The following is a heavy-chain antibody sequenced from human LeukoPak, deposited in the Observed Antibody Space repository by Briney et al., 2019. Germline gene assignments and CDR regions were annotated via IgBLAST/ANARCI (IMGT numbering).Heavy chain of an antibody. D-gene: IGHD3-22*01. J-gene: IGHJ4*02. CDR3: TRDRSSVYFDF. Sequence: PGGSLRLSCTASGFTFRNHGMHWVRQAPGKGLEWVAVIWYDGSNHYYADSVKGRFTITRDNSRNTLYLQMNSLRDEDTAMYHCTRDRSSVYFDFRGQGALVIVSS. V-gene: IGHV3-33*01. CDR2: IWYDGSNH. CDR1: GFTFRNHG.